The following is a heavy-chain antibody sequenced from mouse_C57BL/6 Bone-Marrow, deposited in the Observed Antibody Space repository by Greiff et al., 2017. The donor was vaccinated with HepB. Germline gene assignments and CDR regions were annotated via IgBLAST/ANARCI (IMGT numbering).Heavy chain of an antibody. CDR1: GFTFSSYA. J-gene: IGHJ1*03. Sequence: EVQGVESGEGLVKPGGSLKLSCAASGFTFSSYAMSWVRQTPEKRLEWVAYISSGGDYIYYADTVKGRFTISRDNARNTLYLQMSSLKSEDTAMYYCTRIITTVVEYFDVWGTGTTVTVSS. CDR3: TRIITTVVEYFDV. CDR2: ISSGGDYI. D-gene: IGHD1-1*01. V-gene: IGHV5-9-1*02.